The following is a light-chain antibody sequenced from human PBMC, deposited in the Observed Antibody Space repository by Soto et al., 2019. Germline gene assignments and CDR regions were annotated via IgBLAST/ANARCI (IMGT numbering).Light chain of an antibody. V-gene: IGLV2-14*03. Sequence: QSALAQPASVSGSPGQSITISCTGTSSDIGTYNYVSWYQQHTGKAPKLMIFDVSYRPSGVSNRFSDSKSDNTASLTISGPQAEDEADYYCNSYTGTSSRYVFGTGTKVTVL. CDR1: SSDIGTYNY. J-gene: IGLJ1*01. CDR3: NSYTGTSSRYV. CDR2: DVS.